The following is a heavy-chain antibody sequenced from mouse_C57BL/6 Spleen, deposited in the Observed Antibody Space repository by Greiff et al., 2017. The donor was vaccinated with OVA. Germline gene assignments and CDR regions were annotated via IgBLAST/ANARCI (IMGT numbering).Heavy chain of an antibody. Sequence: EVMLVESEGGLVQPGSSMKLSCTASGFTFSDYYMAWVRQVPEKGLEWVANINYDGSSTYYLDSLKSRFIISRDNAKNILYLQMSSLKSEDTATYYCARDLYDSYAMDYWGQGTSVTVSS. J-gene: IGHJ4*01. CDR3: ARDLYDSYAMDY. D-gene: IGHD1-1*01. V-gene: IGHV5-16*01. CDR2: INYDGSST. CDR1: GFTFSDYY.